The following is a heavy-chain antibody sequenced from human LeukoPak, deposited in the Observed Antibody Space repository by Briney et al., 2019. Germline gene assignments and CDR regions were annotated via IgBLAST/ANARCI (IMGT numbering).Heavy chain of an antibody. CDR1: GYTFTSYD. CDR3: ASSVGIAAAGEDWFDP. CDR2: MNPNSGNT. Sequence: ASVKVSCKASGYTFTSYDINWVRQATGQGLEWMGWMNPNSGNTGYAQKFQGRVTMTRNTSISTAYMELSSLRSEDTAVYYCASSVGIAAAGEDWFDPWGQGTLVTVSS. J-gene: IGHJ5*02. D-gene: IGHD6-13*01. V-gene: IGHV1-8*01.